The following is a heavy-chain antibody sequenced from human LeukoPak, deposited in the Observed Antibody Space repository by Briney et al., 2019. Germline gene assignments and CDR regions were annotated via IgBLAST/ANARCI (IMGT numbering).Heavy chain of an antibody. CDR2: IRSKAYGGTT. V-gene: IGHV3-49*04. CDR1: GFTFGDYA. J-gene: IGHJ6*02. CDR3: TRDPPLYYYYGMDV. Sequence: AGGSLRLSCTASGFTFGDYAMSWVRQAPGKGLEWVGFIRSKAYGGTTEYAASVEGRFTISRDDSKSIAYLQMNSLKTEDTAVYYCTRDPPLYYYYGMDVWGQGTTVTVSS.